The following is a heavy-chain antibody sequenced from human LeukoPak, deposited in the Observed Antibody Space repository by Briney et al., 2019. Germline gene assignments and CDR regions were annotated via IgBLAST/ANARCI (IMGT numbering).Heavy chain of an antibody. CDR2: INPNSGGT. CDR1: GYTFTGYY. V-gene: IGHV1-2*06. D-gene: IGHD6-6*01. J-gene: IGHJ4*02. CDR3: ARDILISSSSDY. Sequence: ASVKVSCKASGYTFTGYYMHWVRQAPGQGLEWMGRINPNSGGTNYAQKFQGRVTMTRDTSISTAYMELSRLRSDDTAVYYCARDILISSSSDYWGQGTLVIVSS.